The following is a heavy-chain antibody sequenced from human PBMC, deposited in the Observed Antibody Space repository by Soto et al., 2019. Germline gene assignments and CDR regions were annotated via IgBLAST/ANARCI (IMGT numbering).Heavy chain of an antibody. CDR1: GFTFSSYG. CDR3: ARDLRITPGPVF. J-gene: IGHJ4*02. D-gene: IGHD3-10*01. CDR2: IWYDGSNK. Sequence: GGSLRLSCAASGFTFSSYGMHWVRQAPGKGLEWVAVIWYDGSNKYYADSVKGRFTISRDNSKNTLYLQMNSLRAEDTAVYYCARDLRITPGPVFWGQGTLVTVSS. V-gene: IGHV3-33*01.